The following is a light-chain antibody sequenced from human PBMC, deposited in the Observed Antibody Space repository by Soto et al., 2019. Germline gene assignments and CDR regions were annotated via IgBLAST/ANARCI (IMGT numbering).Light chain of an antibody. CDR3: QQGKSFPLT. CDR1: QDITKW. J-gene: IGKJ4*01. Sequence: DIQMTQSPSYVSASVGDRVTSTCRASQDITKWLAWYQQKPGLAPNLVIYTASRLHGGGPSRFSGSASGTDFTLTISSLQPEEVATYYCQQGKSFPLTFGRGTKVDIK. V-gene: IGKV1-12*01. CDR2: TAS.